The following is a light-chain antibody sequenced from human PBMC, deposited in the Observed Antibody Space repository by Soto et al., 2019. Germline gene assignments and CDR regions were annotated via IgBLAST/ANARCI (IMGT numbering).Light chain of an antibody. J-gene: IGKJ3*01. Sequence: DIVMTQTPLSSPVTLGQPASISCRSSQSLEHSDGKTYLSWLQQRPGQPPRLLIYEISNHFSGVPDRFSGSGAGTDFTLKISRVEAEDVGVYYCMQTTQFPFTFGPGTKVDIK. CDR2: EIS. CDR1: QSLEHSDGKTY. CDR3: MQTTQFPFT. V-gene: IGKV2-24*01.